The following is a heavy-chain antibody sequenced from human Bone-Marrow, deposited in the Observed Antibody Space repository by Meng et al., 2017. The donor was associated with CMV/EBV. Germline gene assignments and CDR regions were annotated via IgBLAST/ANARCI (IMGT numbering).Heavy chain of an antibody. CDR1: GGSISSSSYY. J-gene: IGHJ5*02. CDR2: VYHSGST. V-gene: IGHV4-39*07. D-gene: IGHD5-12*01. CDR3: ARDRYSGYDALFDP. Sequence: GSLRLSCTVSGGSISSSSYYWGWIRQPPGKGLEWIGNVYHSGSTYYNPSLKSRVTISVDASKNQFSLKLSSVTAADTAVYYCARDRYSGYDALFDPCGQGTLVTASS.